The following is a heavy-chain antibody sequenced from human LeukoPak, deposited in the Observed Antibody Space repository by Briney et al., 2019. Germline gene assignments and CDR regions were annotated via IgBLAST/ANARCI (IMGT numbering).Heavy chain of an antibody. J-gene: IGHJ4*02. V-gene: IGHV3-30*04. CDR1: GFTFSSYA. Sequence: GRSLRLSCAASGFTFSSYAMHWVRQAPGKGLEWVAVISYDGSNKYYADSVKGRFTISRDNSKNTLYLQMNSLRAKDTAVYYCARALSRIAAAGTSGADYWGQGTLVTVSS. D-gene: IGHD6-13*01. CDR2: ISYDGSNK. CDR3: ARALSRIAAAGTSGADY.